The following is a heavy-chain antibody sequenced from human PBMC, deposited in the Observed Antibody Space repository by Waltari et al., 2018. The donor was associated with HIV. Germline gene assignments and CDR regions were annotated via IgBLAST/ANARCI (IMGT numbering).Heavy chain of an antibody. CDR1: GFSLSTHGVG. CDR2: IYWDDDK. J-gene: IGHJ4*02. CDR3: THRTGVAAIDY. D-gene: IGHD6-19*01. Sequence: QITLKESGPTLVKPTQTLTLTCTFSGFSLSTHGVGVVWFRQPPGKALEWLAIIYWDDDKRYSPSLQTRLTIAKDTSRNQVFLAMTNVDPLDTATYYCTHRTGVAAIDYWGQGALVTVSS. V-gene: IGHV2-5*02.